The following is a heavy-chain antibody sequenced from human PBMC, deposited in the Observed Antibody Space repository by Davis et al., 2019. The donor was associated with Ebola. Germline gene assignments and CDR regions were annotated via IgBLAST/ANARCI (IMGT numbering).Heavy chain of an antibody. Sequence: HTGGSLRLSCAASGFTFSSYWMHWVCHAPGKGLVWVSCINRDGSTTTYADSVKGRFTISRDNAKNTLYLQMNNLRVEDTAVYYCATLPGYYWGQGTLVTVSP. CDR2: INRDGSTT. CDR1: GFTFSSYW. J-gene: IGHJ4*02. V-gene: IGHV3-74*03. D-gene: IGHD1-26*01. CDR3: ATLPGYY.